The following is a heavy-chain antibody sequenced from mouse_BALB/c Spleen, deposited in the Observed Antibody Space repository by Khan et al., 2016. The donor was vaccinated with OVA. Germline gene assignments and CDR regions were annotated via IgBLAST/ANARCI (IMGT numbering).Heavy chain of an antibody. CDR2: IWGGGGT. CDR3: ARAYYRDDGYYAMDY. CDR1: GFSLSRYN. J-gene: IGHJ4*01. D-gene: IGHD2-14*01. Sequence: MQLEESGPGLVAPSQSLSITCTGSGFSLSRYNIHWVRQPPGKGLEWLGMIWGGGGTDFYSTLKSRLTISKDNSKSQVFFKMNSLQTDDTALYYCARAYYRDDGYYAMDYWGQGTSVTVSS. V-gene: IGHV2-6-4*01.